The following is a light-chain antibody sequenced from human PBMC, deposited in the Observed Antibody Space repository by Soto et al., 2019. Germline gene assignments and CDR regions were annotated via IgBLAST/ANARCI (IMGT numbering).Light chain of an antibody. V-gene: IGKV3-15*01. CDR2: GAS. J-gene: IGKJ1*01. CDR3: QQYNNWPPGT. CDR1: QSVTSN. Sequence: EIVMTQSPATLSVSPGERATLSCRASQSVTSNLAWYQQKPGQAPRLLIYGASTMATGSPARFSGSGSGTEFTLTISSLQSEDFAVYYCQQYNNWPPGTFGQGTKVEIK.